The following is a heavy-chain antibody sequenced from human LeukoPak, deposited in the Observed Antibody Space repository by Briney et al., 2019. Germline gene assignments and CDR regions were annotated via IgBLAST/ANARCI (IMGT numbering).Heavy chain of an antibody. D-gene: IGHD3-22*01. Sequence: PGGSLRLSCAASGFTFSGHWMSWVRQAPGKGLEWVANIRQDGSEKYYVDSVRGRFTISRDNAKNSLYLQMNSLRAEDTAVYYCVRRYYDSSGHRFDYWGQGTLVTVSS. CDR2: IRQDGSEK. CDR1: GFTFSGHW. J-gene: IGHJ4*02. CDR3: VRRYYDSSGHRFDY. V-gene: IGHV3-7*05.